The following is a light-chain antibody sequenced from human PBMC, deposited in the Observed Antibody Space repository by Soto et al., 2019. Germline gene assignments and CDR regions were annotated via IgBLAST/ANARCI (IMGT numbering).Light chain of an antibody. CDR1: QSVSSGH. CDR2: GAS. CDR3: QQYGHSLWT. J-gene: IGKJ1*01. V-gene: IGKV3-20*01. Sequence: DIVLTQSPGTLSLSPGERASLSCRASQSVSSGHLAWYQQKPGQAPRLLIYGASSRATGIPDRFSGSGSGKDFAYTISRLEPEDSAVYYCQQYGHSLWTFGQGTKVEI.